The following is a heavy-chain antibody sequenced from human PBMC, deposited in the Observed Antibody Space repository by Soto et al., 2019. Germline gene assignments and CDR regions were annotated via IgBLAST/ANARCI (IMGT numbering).Heavy chain of an antibody. Sequence: GASVKVSCKASGCTFSSYAISWVRQAPGQGLEWMGGIIPIFGTANYAQKFQGRVTITADESTSTAYMELSSLRSEDTAVYYCARDRSPTYYDILTGYNDYYYYYGMDVWGQGTTVTVS. CDR1: GCTFSSYA. D-gene: IGHD3-9*01. CDR3: ARDRSPTYYDILTGYNDYYYYYGMDV. J-gene: IGHJ6*02. V-gene: IGHV1-69*13. CDR2: IIPIFGTA.